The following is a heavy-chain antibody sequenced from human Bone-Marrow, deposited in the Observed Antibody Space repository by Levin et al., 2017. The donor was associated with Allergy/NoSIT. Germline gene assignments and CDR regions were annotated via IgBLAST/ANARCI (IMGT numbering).Heavy chain of an antibody. Sequence: GGSLRLSCAASGLIFSNYAMNWVRQAPGKGLEWVSQISGSGSNTHHADSVRGRFTFSRDNSNNTVYLQMNSLRADDTAVYYCAGYDTSGYHSPFDYWGQGTLVTVSS. CDR2: ISGSGSNT. CDR1: GLIFSNYA. J-gene: IGHJ4*02. CDR3: AGYDTSGYHSPFDY. D-gene: IGHD3-22*01. V-gene: IGHV3-23*01.